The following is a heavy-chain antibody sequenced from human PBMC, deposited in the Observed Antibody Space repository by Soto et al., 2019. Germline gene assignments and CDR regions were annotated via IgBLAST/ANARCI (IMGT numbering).Heavy chain of an antibody. V-gene: IGHV1-3*01. Sequence: QFHLVQSGAEVKKPGASVKVSCKASGYTFTSYAMHWVRQAPGQRLEWMGWIDAGNGNTKYSQKFQGRVTITRDTYASTAYMELSSLRSEDTAVYYCARQAEGGYNYGYCGQGTLVTVSS. J-gene: IGHJ4*02. CDR3: ARQAEGGYNYGY. D-gene: IGHD5-12*01. CDR2: IDAGNGNT. CDR1: GYTFTSYA.